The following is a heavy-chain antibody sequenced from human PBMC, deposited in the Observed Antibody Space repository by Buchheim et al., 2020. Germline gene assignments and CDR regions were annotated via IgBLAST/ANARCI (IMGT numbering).Heavy chain of an antibody. CDR3: ARDRVEGWFDP. Sequence: QVQLQESGPGLVKPSETLSLTCTVSGDSFSSGGYYWSWLRLLPGKGLEWIGCVFYIGGSNYSPSLKSRVSISVDPSNNQFSLKLRSVTAADTAVYYCARDRVEGWFDPWGQGIL. CDR1: GDSFSSGGYY. CDR2: VFYIGGS. V-gene: IGHV4-31*03. J-gene: IGHJ5*02.